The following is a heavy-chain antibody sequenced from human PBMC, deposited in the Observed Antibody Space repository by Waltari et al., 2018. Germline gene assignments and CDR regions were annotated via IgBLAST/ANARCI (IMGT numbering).Heavy chain of an antibody. V-gene: IGHV1-2*02. CDR1: GYTFTGYY. CDR3: ARDHGWSDY. Sequence: QVQLVQSGAEVKKPGASVRVSCKASGYTFTGYYMHWVRKAPGQGLEWMGLINPNSGGTNFAQTFQGRVTMTRDTSISTAYMELSRLTSDDTAVYYCARDHGWSDYWGQGTLVTVSS. J-gene: IGHJ4*02. D-gene: IGHD6-19*01. CDR2: INPNSGGT.